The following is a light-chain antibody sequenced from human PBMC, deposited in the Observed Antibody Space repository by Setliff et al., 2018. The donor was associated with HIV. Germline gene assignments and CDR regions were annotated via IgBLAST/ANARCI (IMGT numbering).Light chain of an antibody. Sequence: QAVVTQEPSLTVSPGGTVTLTCGSSTGAVTSGHYPYWFQQKPGQAPRTLIYDTSNKPSWTPARFSGSLLGGKAALTLSGAQPEDEAEYYCFLSYSGARRVFGGGTKVTVL. CDR3: FLSYSGARRV. CDR1: TGAVTSGHY. V-gene: IGLV7-46*01. J-gene: IGLJ3*02. CDR2: DTS.